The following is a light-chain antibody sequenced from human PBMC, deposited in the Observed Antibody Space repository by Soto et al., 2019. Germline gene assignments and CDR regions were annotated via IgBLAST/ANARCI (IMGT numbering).Light chain of an antibody. CDR3: QQYNNWPQT. CDR1: QTINNN. CDR2: GAS. Sequence: VMTQAPATLSVSPGERVTHSCRASQTINNNVAWYQLKDGQVPRLLIYGASTRAADVPARFSGGGSGTEFTLTISSLQSEDFAEYHFQQYNNWPQTFGQGTKVEIK. V-gene: IGKV3-15*01. J-gene: IGKJ1*01.